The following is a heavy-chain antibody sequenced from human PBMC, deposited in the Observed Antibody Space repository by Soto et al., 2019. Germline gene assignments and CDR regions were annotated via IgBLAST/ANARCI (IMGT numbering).Heavy chain of an antibody. CDR1: GYIFTNYW. D-gene: IGHD6-13*01. V-gene: IGHV5-51*01. CDR2: IWPGHSNP. Sequence: VESLKISCKGSGYIFTNYWIAWVRQMPGKGLEWMGIIWPGHSNPKYSPSFDGQVTISTDESISTAYLQWRSLEASDTAMYYCARHGSDPYSTTWYCDYWGQGTLVTVSS. J-gene: IGHJ4*02. CDR3: ARHGSDPYSTTWYCDY.